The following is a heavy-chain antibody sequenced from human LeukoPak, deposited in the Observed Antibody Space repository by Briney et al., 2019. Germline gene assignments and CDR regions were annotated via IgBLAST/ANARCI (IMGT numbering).Heavy chain of an antibody. Sequence: PGRSLRLSCTXXGXXXGXXXXXXXXXAXXXXLXXVXXIXSXAYGXTTXYAASVKGRFTXSRDDSKSIAYLQMNSLKTEDTAXYYCTGPIHSSSWLYYFDYWGQGTLVTISS. CDR2: IXSXAYGXTT. CDR1: GXXXGXXX. V-gene: IGHV3-49*03. D-gene: IGHD6-13*01. J-gene: IGHJ4*02. CDR3: TGPIHSSSWLYYFDY.